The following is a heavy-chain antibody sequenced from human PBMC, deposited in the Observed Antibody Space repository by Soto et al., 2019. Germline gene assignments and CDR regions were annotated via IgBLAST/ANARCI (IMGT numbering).Heavy chain of an antibody. D-gene: IGHD6-13*01. Sequence: SETLSLTCTVSGGSISSGGYYWSWIRQHPGKGLEWIGYIYYSGSTYYNPSLKSRVTISVDTSKNQFSLKLSSVTAADTAVYYCARRSRSSSWYPTDYWGQGTLVTVSS. CDR2: IYYSGST. J-gene: IGHJ4*02. CDR3: ARRSRSSSWYPTDY. V-gene: IGHV4-31*03. CDR1: GGSISSGGYY.